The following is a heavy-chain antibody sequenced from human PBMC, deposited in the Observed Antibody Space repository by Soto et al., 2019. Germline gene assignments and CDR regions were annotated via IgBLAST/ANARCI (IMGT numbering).Heavy chain of an antibody. D-gene: IGHD2-21*01. CDR2: ISYNGNT. J-gene: IGHJ4*02. V-gene: IGHV1-18*01. Sequence: QVQLVQSGAEVKKPGASVTVSCKASGYTFSSYGISWARQAPGQGLQWMGWISYNGNTKYAQNLQGRVTLTTDTSTNTAYMELRSLRSADTAVYYCGRDVWTSHGTPGDFHYWGQGTLVTVSS. CDR3: GRDVWTSHGTPGDFHY. CDR1: GYTFSSYG.